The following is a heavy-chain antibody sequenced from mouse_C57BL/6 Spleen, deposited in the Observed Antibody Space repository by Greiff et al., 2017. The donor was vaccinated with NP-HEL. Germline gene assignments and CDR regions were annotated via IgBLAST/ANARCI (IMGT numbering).Heavy chain of an antibody. CDR3: ARRGIYYGSSYVRYFDV. CDR1: GYTFTSYW. D-gene: IGHD1-1*01. CDR2: IDPSDSYT. J-gene: IGHJ1*03. V-gene: IGHV1-69*01. Sequence: VQLQQPGAELVMPGASVKLSCKASGYTFTSYWMHWVKQRPGQGLEWIGEIDPSDSYTNYNQKFKGKSTLTVDKSSSTAYMQLSSLTSEDSAVYYCARRGIYYGSSYVRYFDVWGTGTTVTVSS.